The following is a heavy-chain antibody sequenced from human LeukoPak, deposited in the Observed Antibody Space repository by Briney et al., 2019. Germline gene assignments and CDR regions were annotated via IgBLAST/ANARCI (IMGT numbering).Heavy chain of an antibody. CDR3: AREGYYYDSSGYYRRFDY. V-gene: IGHV4-61*02. Sequence: SETLSLTCTVSGGSISSGSYYWSWIRQPAGKGPEWIGRIYTSGSTNYNPSLKSRVTISVDTSKNQFSLKLSSVTAADTAVYYCAREGYYYDSSGYYRRFDYWGQGTLVTVSS. D-gene: IGHD3-22*01. CDR2: IYTSGST. CDR1: GGSISSGSYY. J-gene: IGHJ4*02.